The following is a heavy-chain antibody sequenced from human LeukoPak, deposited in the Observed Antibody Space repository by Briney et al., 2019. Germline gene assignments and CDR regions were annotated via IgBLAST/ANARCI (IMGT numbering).Heavy chain of an antibody. D-gene: IGHD2-2*01. CDR3: ARDVGEYCSSTNCYASHY. V-gene: IGHV1-2*02. J-gene: IGHJ4*02. Sequence: WASVKVSCKASGYTFTDYYIHWVRQAPGQGLEWMGWINPAGGGTNYAQKFQGGVTMTRDTSITTAYMELSSLRSDDTAVYYCARDVGEYCSSTNCYASHYWGQGTLVAVSS. CDR2: INPAGGGT. CDR1: GYTFTDYY.